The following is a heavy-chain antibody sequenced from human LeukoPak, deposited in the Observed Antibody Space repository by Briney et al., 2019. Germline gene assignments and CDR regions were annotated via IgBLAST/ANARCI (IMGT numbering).Heavy chain of an antibody. Sequence: GGSLRLSCAASGFTFSSHDMHWVRQATGKGLEWVSAIGTAGDTYYPGSVKGRFTISRENAKNSLYLQMNSLRAEDTAVYYCARRKNQVGEFDYWGQGTLVTVSS. CDR3: ARRKNQVGEFDY. D-gene: IGHD1-26*01. J-gene: IGHJ4*02. CDR2: IGTAGDT. V-gene: IGHV3-13*01. CDR1: GFTFSSHD.